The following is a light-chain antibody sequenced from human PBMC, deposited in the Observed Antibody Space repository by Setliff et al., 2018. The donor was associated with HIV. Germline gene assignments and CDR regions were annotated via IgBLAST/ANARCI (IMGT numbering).Light chain of an antibody. Sequence: QSVLTQPPSASGTPGQRVTISCSGSSSNIGINYVYWYQQLPGTAPKLLIYSNTQRPSGVPDRFSGSKSGTSASLAISGLRSEDEADYYCAAWDDSLSGLYVFGAGTKVTVL. CDR1: SSNIGINY. CDR3: AAWDDSLSGLYV. J-gene: IGLJ1*01. V-gene: IGLV1-47*01. CDR2: SNT.